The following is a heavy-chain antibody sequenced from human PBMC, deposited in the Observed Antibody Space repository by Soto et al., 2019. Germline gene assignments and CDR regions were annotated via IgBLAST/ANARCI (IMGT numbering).Heavy chain of an antibody. J-gene: IGHJ6*02. CDR1: GFTFSSYA. CDR2: ISYDGSKE. V-gene: IGHV3-30-3*01. Sequence: QVQLVESGGGVVQPGRSLRLSCAASGFTFSSYAMHWVRQAPGKGLEWVAIISYDGSKEIYADSVKGRFTISRDNSKNTLYLQMNSLRAEDTAVYYCASVNGYYYSAMDVWGQGTKVTVSS. CDR3: ASVNGYYYSAMDV. D-gene: IGHD2-8*01.